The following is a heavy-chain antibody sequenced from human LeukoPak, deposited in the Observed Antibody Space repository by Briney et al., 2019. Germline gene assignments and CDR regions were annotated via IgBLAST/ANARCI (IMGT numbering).Heavy chain of an antibody. CDR3: TTEVPQYNWNYSELTYYFDY. D-gene: IGHD1-7*01. CDR2: IKSKTDGGTT. V-gene: IGHV3-15*01. Sequence: GGSLRLSCAASGFTFSSYAMSWVRQAPGKGLEWVGRIKSKTDGGTTDYAAPVKGRFTISRDDSKNTLYLQMNSLKTEDTAVYYCTTEVPQYNWNYSELTYYFDYWGQGTLVTVSS. J-gene: IGHJ4*02. CDR1: GFTFSSYA.